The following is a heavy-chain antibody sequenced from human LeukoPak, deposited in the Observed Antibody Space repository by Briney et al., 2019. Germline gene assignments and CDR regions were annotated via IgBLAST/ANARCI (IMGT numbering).Heavy chain of an antibody. V-gene: IGHV5-51*01. CDR2: IYPGDSDT. CDR1: GYSFTSYW. CDR3: ARHTLGCSSSSCYGYYYGLDV. Sequence: GESLKIFCKGSGYSFTSYWIGWVRQMPGKGLEWMGIIYPGDSDTRYSPSFQGQVTILADKSISTAYLQWSSLKASDTAKYYCARHTLGCSSSSCYGYYYGLDVWGQGTTVTVSS. D-gene: IGHD2-2*01. J-gene: IGHJ6*02.